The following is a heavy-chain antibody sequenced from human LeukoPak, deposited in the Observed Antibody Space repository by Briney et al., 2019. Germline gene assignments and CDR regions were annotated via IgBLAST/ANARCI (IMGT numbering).Heavy chain of an antibody. Sequence: ASVKVSCKASGYTFTSYYMHWVRQAPGQGLEWMGIINPSGGSTSYARKFQGRVTMTRDTSTSTVYMELSSLRSEDTAVYYCARDGSNVKDIVATNIDYWGQGTLVTVSS. CDR1: GYTFTSYY. CDR3: ARDGSNVKDIVATNIDY. J-gene: IGHJ4*02. CDR2: INPSGGST. V-gene: IGHV1-46*01. D-gene: IGHD5-12*01.